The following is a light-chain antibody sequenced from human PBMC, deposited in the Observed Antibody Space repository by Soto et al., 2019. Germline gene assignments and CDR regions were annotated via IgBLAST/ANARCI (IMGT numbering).Light chain of an antibody. J-gene: IGKJ1*01. CDR2: WAS. V-gene: IGKV4-1*01. CDR1: HNVLYSTNNTNY. Sequence: DHVLTLSSHSLAAAPGERATINCKSSHNVLYSTNNTNYLAWYQQKPGQAPKLLIYWASTRETGVPAGLRGSGSGTDFTLTITCLQAEDVAVYYCQQYYSSEWTFGEGTKVDI. CDR3: QQYYSSEWT.